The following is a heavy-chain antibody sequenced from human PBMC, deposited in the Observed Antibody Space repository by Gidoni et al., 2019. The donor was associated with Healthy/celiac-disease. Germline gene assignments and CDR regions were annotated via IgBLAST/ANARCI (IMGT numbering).Heavy chain of an antibody. V-gene: IGHV3-7*01. Sequence: EVQLVESGGGLVQPGGSLRLSCAASGFTFSNYWMSWVRQAQGKGLEWVANIKQDGSEIYYVDSVKGRFTIYRENAKNSLYLQMNSLRAEDTAVYYCARRYFDYWGQGTLVTVSS. CDR1: GFTFSNYW. J-gene: IGHJ4*02. CDR3: ARRYFDY. CDR2: IKQDGSEI.